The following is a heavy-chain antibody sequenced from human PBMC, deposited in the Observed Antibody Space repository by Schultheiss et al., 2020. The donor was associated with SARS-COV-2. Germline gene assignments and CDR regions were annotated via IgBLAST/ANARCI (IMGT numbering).Heavy chain of an antibody. V-gene: IGHV1-8*01. CDR1: GYTFTSYD. CDR3: ARSLATVTSSYYYGMDV. CDR2: MNPNSGNT. D-gene: IGHD4-17*01. J-gene: IGHJ6*02. Sequence: ASVKVSCKASGYTFTSYDINWVRQATGQGLEWMGWMNPNSGNTGYAQKFQDRVTITADESTSTAYMELSSLRSEDTAVYYCARSLATVTSSYYYGMDVWGQGTTVTVSS.